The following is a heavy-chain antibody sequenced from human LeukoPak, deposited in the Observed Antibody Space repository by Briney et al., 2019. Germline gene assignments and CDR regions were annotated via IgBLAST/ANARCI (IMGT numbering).Heavy chain of an antibody. CDR2: ISRSGSSL. V-gene: IGHV3-11*01. J-gene: IGHJ6*02. CDR1: GFTFSDYY. Sequence: PGGSLRLSCVASGFTFSDYYMTWIRQAPGKGLEYVSHISRSGSSLYYGDSVTGRFAITRDNAKNSLYLQMNSLRVEDTAVYYCAREVVVVPDYYYYGLDVWGQGTTVTVSS. CDR3: AREVVVVPDYYYYGLDV. D-gene: IGHD2-2*01.